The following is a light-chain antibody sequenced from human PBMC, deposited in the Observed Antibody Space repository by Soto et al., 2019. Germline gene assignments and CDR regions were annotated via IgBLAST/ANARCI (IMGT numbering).Light chain of an antibody. J-gene: IGKJ1*01. CDR3: QQYGSSPLT. Sequence: EIVLTQSPGTLSLSPGERATLSCRASQSVSFSHLAWYQQKPGQGLRLLIYAASSRATGIPDRFSGSGSGTDFTLTIRRLEPEDFAVYICQQYGSSPLTFGQGTKVEMK. CDR1: QSVSFSH. V-gene: IGKV3-20*01. CDR2: AAS.